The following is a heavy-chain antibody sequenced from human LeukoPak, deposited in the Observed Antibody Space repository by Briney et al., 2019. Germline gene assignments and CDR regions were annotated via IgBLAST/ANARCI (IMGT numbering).Heavy chain of an antibody. V-gene: IGHV4-39*01. CDR3: ARHNDPGHAFDI. CDR2: IYYSGST. J-gene: IGHJ3*02. D-gene: IGHD1-1*01. Sequence: SETLSLTCTVSGGSISASGHYWGWIRQPPGKGLEWIGSIYYSGSTYYNPSLRSRVTISLDTAKNQFSLKVNSVTAADTAVYYCARHNDPGHAFDIWGQGTMVTVSS. CDR1: GGSISASGHY.